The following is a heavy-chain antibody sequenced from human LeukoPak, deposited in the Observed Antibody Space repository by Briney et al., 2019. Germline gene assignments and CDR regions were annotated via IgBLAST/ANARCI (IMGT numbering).Heavy chain of an antibody. D-gene: IGHD3-10*01. CDR2: IYYSGST. CDR3: ARDPRGFGPRSDAFDI. J-gene: IGHJ3*02. Sequence: SETLSLTCTVSGGSISSSSYYWGWIRQPPGKGLEWIGSIYYSGSTYYNPSLKSRVTISVDTSKNQFSLKLSSVTAADTAVYYCARDPRGFGPRSDAFDIWGQGTMVTVSS. V-gene: IGHV4-39*07. CDR1: GGSISSSSYY.